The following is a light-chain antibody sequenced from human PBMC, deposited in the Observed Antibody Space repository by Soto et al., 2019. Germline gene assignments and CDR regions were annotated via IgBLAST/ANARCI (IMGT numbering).Light chain of an antibody. J-gene: IGKJ1*01. Sequence: DIQMTQSPPTLPAFVGDTVTITCRASQSVSSWLAWYQQKPGTAPNLLIYDASSLASGVPSRFSGSGSGTKFTLTIRRLQPDDFATYCWQQYNSFPKTFGQGTKVEMK. V-gene: IGKV1-5*01. CDR3: QQYNSFPKT. CDR1: QSVSSW. CDR2: DAS.